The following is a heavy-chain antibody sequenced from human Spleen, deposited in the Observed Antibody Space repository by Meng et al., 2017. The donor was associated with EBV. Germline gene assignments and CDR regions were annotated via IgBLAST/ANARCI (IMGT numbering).Heavy chain of an antibody. CDR1: GFTVSSNY. Sequence: EGQLGECGGGLIQPGGALRLSCAASGFTVSSNYMSWVRQAPGKGLEWVSVIYSGGSTYYADSVKGRFTISRDNSKNTLYLQMNSLRAEDTAVYYCARDSSGWYDYWGQGTLVTVSS. CDR2: IYSGGST. J-gene: IGHJ4*02. CDR3: ARDSSGWYDY. D-gene: IGHD6-19*01. V-gene: IGHV3-53*01.